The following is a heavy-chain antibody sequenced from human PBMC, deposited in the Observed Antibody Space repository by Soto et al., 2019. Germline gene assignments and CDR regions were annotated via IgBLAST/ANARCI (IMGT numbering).Heavy chain of an antibody. CDR1: GYTFTGYY. CDR3: ARDAFDSSGGSCYSEASYDWFDP. Sequence: ASVKVSCKASGYTFTGYYMHWVRQAPGQGLEWMGWINPNSGGTNYAQKFQGWVTMTRDTSISTAYMELSRLRSDDTAVYYCARDAFDSSGGSCYSEASYDWFDPWGQGTLVTVSS. D-gene: IGHD2-15*01. CDR2: INPNSGGT. V-gene: IGHV1-2*04. J-gene: IGHJ5*02.